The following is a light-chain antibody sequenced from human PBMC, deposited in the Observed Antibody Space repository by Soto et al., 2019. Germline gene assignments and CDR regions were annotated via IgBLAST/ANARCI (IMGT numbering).Light chain of an antibody. CDR1: SSDVGNYNL. J-gene: IGLJ1*01. V-gene: IGLV2-23*01. CDR2: EGS. Sequence: QSALTQPASVSGSPGQSITISCTGTSSDVGNYNLVSWYQQHPGKAPKLMIFEGSKRPSGVSNRFSGSKSGNTASLTISGLQAEDEADYYCCSYAGSSTLYVFGTGTTLTVL. CDR3: CSYAGSSTLYV.